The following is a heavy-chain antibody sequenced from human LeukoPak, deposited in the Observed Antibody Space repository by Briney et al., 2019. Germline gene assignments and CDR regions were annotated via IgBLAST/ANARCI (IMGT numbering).Heavy chain of an antibody. CDR1: GGSINSGAYF. J-gene: IGHJ6*02. CDR3: ARAYGMDV. Sequence: SETLSLTCIVSGGSINSGAYFWSWIRQHPGKGLEWIGYIYYRGITYYHPSLKSRVTISVDTSKNQFSLKLSSVTAADTAVYYCARAYGMDVWGQGTTVTVSS. V-gene: IGHV4-31*03. CDR2: IYYRGIT.